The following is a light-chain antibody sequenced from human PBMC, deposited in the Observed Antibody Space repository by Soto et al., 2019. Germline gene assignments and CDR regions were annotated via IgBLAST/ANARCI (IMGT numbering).Light chain of an antibody. CDR3: QQYGRSPA. CDR1: QSVSSNY. V-gene: IGKV3-20*01. CDR2: GAS. J-gene: IGKJ4*01. Sequence: EIVLTQSPGTLSLSPGERATLSCRASQSVSSNYLAGYQQKPGQAPRLVIYGASSMATGIPDRFSGSGSGTYFTLTISRLEPEDFAVYYCQQYGRSPAFGGGTKVEIK.